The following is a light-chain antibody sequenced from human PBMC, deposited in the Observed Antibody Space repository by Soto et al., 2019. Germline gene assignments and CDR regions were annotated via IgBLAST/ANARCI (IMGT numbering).Light chain of an antibody. J-gene: IGKJ1*01. CDR3: QQYGSSPRT. Sequence: EIVLTHSPGSLSLSPWERATLSCSASQSVSTNYLAWYQQKPGQAPWLLIYGAFNRAGGVPDRFSGSVSGTDFTLTISRLEPEDFAVYYCQQYGSSPRTFGQGTKV. CDR2: GAF. CDR1: QSVSTNY. V-gene: IGKV3-20*01.